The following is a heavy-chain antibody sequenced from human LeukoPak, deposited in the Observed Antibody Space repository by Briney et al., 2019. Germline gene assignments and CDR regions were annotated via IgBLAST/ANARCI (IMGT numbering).Heavy chain of an antibody. V-gene: IGHV1-69*13. CDR1: GGTFSSYA. Sequence: SVKVSCKASGGTFSSYAISWVRQAPGQGLEWMGGIIPIFGTANYAQKFQGRVTITADESTSTAYMELSSLRSEDTAVYYCAKGLWFGELFPVGGVDVWGKGTTVTVSS. CDR3: AKGLWFGELFPVGGVDV. D-gene: IGHD3-10*01. CDR2: IIPIFGTA. J-gene: IGHJ6*04.